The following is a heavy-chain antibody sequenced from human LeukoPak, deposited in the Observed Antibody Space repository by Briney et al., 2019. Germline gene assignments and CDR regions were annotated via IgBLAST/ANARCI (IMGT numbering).Heavy chain of an antibody. CDR3: ARSISGNYFDS. D-gene: IGHD1-26*01. CDR1: GDPINSYY. J-gene: IGHJ4*02. V-gene: IGHV4-59*01. Sequence: SETLSLTCTVSGDPINSYYWNWIWQPPGKGLEWIGYIYYSGSTHYNPSLKSRVAISVDTSKKQFSLRLSSVTAADTAVYYCARSISGNYFDSWGQGTLITVSS. CDR2: IYYSGST.